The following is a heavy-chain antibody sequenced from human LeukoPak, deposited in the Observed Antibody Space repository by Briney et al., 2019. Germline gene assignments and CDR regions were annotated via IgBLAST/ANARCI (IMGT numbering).Heavy chain of an antibody. J-gene: IGHJ4*02. V-gene: IGHV1-3*01. CDR1: GYTFTSYA. Sequence: ASVKVSCTASGYTFTSYAMHWVRQAPGQRLEWMGWINAGNGNTKYSQKFQGRVTITRDTSASTAYMELSSLRSEDTAVYYCARAGGVVVAATRFIDYWGQGTLVTVSS. D-gene: IGHD2-15*01. CDR3: ARAGGVVVAATRFIDY. CDR2: INAGNGNT.